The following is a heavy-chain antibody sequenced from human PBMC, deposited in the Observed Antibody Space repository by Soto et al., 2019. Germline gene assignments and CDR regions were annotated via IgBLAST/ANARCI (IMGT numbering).Heavy chain of an antibody. CDR1: GFSFFSYA. CDR3: AKIEMGWFAH. CDR2: ISGSGGHT. D-gene: IGHD2-8*01. J-gene: IGHJ5*02. V-gene: IGHV3-23*01. Sequence: EVQLLESGGHEVQPGESLRLSCTGSGFSFFSYAMSWVRQAPGKGLEWVSTISGSGGHTYYADSVKGRFVVSRDNDKNTVYLHMSSLTGEDTAVYFCAKIEMGWFAHWGQGTQVTVSS.